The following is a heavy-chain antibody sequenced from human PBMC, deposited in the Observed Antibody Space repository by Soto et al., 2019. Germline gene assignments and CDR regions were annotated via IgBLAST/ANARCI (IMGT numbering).Heavy chain of an antibody. CDR2: IYYSGST. V-gene: IGHV4-39*01. D-gene: IGHD3-10*01. J-gene: IGHJ5*02. Sequence: QLQLQESGPGLVKPSETLSLTCTVSGGSISSSSYYWGWIRQPPGKGLEWIGSIYYSGSTYYNPSLKSRVTISVDTSKNQFSLKLSSVTAADTAVYYCARQLRVTMVRGVPCWFDPWGQGTLVTVSS. CDR1: GGSISSSSYY. CDR3: ARQLRVTMVRGVPCWFDP.